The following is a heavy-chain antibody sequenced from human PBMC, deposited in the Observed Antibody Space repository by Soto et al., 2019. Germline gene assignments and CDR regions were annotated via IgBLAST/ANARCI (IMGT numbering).Heavy chain of an antibody. CDR3: VHRTTVTSDDH. V-gene: IGHV2-5*02. CDR1: GFSLTTNRVV. Sequence: QVTLKESGPTLVKPTQTLTLTCTFSGFSLTTNRVVVGWVRQPPGKAPSWLAFIYGDDDKRYSPSLWSRLTITKDTSKNQVVLTMTNLDPVDTATYYCVHRTTVTSDDHWGRGTLVTVSS. CDR2: IYGDDDK. J-gene: IGHJ5*02. D-gene: IGHD4-17*01.